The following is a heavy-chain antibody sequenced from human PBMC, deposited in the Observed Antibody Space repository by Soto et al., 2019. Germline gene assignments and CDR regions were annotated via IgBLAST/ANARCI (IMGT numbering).Heavy chain of an antibody. CDR2: ISAYNGNT. D-gene: IGHD6-19*01. CDR3: AIKRTALYSSGLDY. Sequence: QVQLVQSGAEVKKPGASVKVSCKASGYTFTSYGISWVRQAPGQGLEWMGWISAYNGNTNYAQKLQGRVTXXTXTXKSTAYMELRSLRSDDTAVYYCAIKRTALYSSGLDYWGQGTLVTVSS. CDR1: GYTFTSYG. J-gene: IGHJ4*02. V-gene: IGHV1-18*01.